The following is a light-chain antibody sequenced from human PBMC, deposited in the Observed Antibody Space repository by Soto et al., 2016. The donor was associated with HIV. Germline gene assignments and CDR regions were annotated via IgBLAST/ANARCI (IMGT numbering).Light chain of an antibody. CDR3: QQYNSYPFT. J-gene: IGKJ2*01. CDR1: QSISSW. Sequence: DIQMTQSPSTLSASVGDRVTITCRASQSISSWLAWYQQKPGKAPNLLIYKASSLESGVPSRFSGSGSGTEFTLTISSLQPDDFATHYCQQYNSYPFTFGQGTKVEIK. V-gene: IGKV1-5*03. CDR2: KAS.